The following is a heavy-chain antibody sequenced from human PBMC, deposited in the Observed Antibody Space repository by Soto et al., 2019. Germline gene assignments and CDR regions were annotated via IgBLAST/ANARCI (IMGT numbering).Heavy chain of an antibody. CDR1: GFAFHRYG. V-gene: IGHV3-33*01. Sequence: QVQLVESGGGVVQPGRSLRLSCAASGFAFHRYGIHWVRQAPGKGLEWVADIWYDGTTKYYADSVKGRFTVSRDDSENTVYLQMDSLRAGDTAVYYCARDGPGGDWRFFDYWGQGTLVTVSS. J-gene: IGHJ4*02. D-gene: IGHD3-16*01. CDR3: ARDGPGGDWRFFDY. CDR2: IWYDGTTK.